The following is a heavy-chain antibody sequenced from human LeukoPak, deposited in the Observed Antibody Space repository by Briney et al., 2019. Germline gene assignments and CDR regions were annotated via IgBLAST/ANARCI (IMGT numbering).Heavy chain of an antibody. CDR2: ITASGTAM. CDR3: AKVPDGGGYYDGSGNYYGGDDAFDI. Sequence: GGSLRLSCAASGFTFSSYSMNWVRQAPGKGLEWVSHITASGTAMFYADSVKGRFTISRDNAKNSLYLQMNSLRAEDTAVYYCAKVPDGGGYYDGSGNYYGGDDAFDIWGQGTLVTVSS. V-gene: IGHV3-48*01. J-gene: IGHJ3*02. CDR1: GFTFSSYS. D-gene: IGHD3-22*01.